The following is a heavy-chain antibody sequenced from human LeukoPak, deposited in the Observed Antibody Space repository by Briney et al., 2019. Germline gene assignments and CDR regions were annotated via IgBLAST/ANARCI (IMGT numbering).Heavy chain of an antibody. J-gene: IGHJ4*02. Sequence: GGSLRLSCAASGFTFSSYAMSWVRQAPGKGLEWVSAISGSGGSTYYADSVKGRFTISRDDATNSLYLQMNSLRVEDTAVYYCAKGNPRPDWGQGTLVTVSS. CDR3: AKGNPRPD. CDR2: ISGSGGST. V-gene: IGHV3-23*01. CDR1: GFTFSSYA. D-gene: IGHD6-25*01.